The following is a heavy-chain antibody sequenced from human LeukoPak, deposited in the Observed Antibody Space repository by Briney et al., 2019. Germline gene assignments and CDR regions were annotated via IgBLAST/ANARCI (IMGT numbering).Heavy chain of an antibody. CDR1: GYTFRNYG. V-gene: IGHV1-18*01. CDR2: ISVYNGNT. D-gene: IGHD3-10*01. Sequence: VASVKVSRKASGYTFRNYGITWVRQAPGQGLEWMGWISVYNGNTDYAPKLQGRVTMTTDTSTSTAYMELRSLTSDDTAIYFCARRGAIGEGGDYWGQGTLVTVSS. CDR3: ARRGAIGEGGDY. J-gene: IGHJ4*02.